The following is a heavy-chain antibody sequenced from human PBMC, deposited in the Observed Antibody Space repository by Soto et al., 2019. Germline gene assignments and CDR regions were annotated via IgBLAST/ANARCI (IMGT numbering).Heavy chain of an antibody. V-gene: IGHV5-51*01. Sequence: PGESLKISCKASGYSFTSYWIGWVRQMPGKGLEWMGIIYPGDSDTRCSPSFQGQVTISADKSISTAYLQWSSLKASDTAMYYCARPTYCSGGSCYQAFDYWGQGTLVTVSS. CDR3: ARPTYCSGGSCYQAFDY. CDR2: IYPGDSDT. CDR1: GYSFTSYW. D-gene: IGHD2-15*01. J-gene: IGHJ4*02.